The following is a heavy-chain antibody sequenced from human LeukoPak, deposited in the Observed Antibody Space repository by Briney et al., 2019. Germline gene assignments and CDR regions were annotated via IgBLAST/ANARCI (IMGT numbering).Heavy chain of an antibody. CDR3: ARGRGVTTVTYPDY. CDR1: GYTFTGYH. V-gene: IGHV1-2*02. J-gene: IGHJ4*02. Sequence: ASVKVSCKASGYTFTGYHMYWVRQAPGQGLEWMGWISPSSGGTNYAQVFQGRVTMTRDTSISTAYMELTSLTSDDTAVYYCARGRGVTTVTYPDYWGQGTLVTVSS. D-gene: IGHD4-17*01. CDR2: ISPSSGGT.